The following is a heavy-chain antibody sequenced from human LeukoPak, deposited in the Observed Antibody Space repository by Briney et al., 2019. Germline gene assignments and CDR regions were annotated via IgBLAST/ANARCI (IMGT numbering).Heavy chain of an antibody. Sequence: ASVKVSCKASGYTFTSYGISWVRQAPGQGLEWMGWISAYNGNTNYAQKLQGRVTMTTDTSTSTAYMELRSLRSDDTAVYYCARGGPIVVVPAAKNWFDPWGQGTLVTVSS. J-gene: IGHJ5*02. CDR2: ISAYNGNT. D-gene: IGHD2-2*01. CDR3: ARGGPIVVVPAAKNWFDP. CDR1: GYTFTSYG. V-gene: IGHV1-18*01.